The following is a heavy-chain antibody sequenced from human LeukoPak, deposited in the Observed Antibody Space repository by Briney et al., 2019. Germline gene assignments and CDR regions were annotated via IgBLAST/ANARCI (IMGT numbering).Heavy chain of an antibody. J-gene: IGHJ6*03. D-gene: IGHD2/OR15-2a*01. CDR3: AKDRAARGRGNYFYMDV. CDR1: GFTFSSYE. Sequence: GGSLRLSCAASGFTFSSYEMNWVRQAPGKGLEWVSYISSSGSTIYYADSVKGRFTISRDNRENSLYLQMNSLRPEDTALYYCAKDRAARGRGNYFYMDVWGKGTTVTVSS. V-gene: IGHV3-48*03. CDR2: ISSSGSTI.